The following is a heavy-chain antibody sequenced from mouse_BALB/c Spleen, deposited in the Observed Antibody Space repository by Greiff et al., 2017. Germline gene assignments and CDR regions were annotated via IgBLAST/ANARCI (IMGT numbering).Heavy chain of an antibody. CDR3: ARGGEKKNYYSWFAY. D-gene: IGHD2-12*01. CDR2: ISTYYGDA. Sequence: QVQLQQSGAELVRPGVSVKISCKGSGYTFTDYAMHWVKQSHAKSLEWIGVISTYYGDASYNQKFKGKATMTVDKSSSTAYMELARLTSEDSAIYYCARGGEKKNYYSWFAYWGQGTLVTVSA. J-gene: IGHJ3*01. V-gene: IGHV1S137*01. CDR1: GYTFTDYA.